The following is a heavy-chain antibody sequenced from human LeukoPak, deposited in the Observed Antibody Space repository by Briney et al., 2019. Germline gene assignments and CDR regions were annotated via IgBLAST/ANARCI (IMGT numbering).Heavy chain of an antibody. CDR3: ARDHDFWSGYYTNYFDY. CDR2: ISSSSSTI. CDR1: GFTFSSYS. J-gene: IGHJ4*02. Sequence: PGGSLRLSCADSGFTFSSYSMNWVRQAPGKGLEWVSYISSSSSTIYYADSVKGRFTISRDNAKNSLYLQMNSLRDEDTAVYYCARDHDFWSGYYTNYFDYWGQGTLVTVSS. D-gene: IGHD3-3*01. V-gene: IGHV3-48*02.